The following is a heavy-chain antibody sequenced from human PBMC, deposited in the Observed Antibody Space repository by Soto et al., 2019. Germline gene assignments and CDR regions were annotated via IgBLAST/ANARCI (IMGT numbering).Heavy chain of an antibody. J-gene: IGHJ4*02. CDR1: GFTFSNYG. V-gene: IGHV3-30*18. CDR3: AKVHSSGYFPFDY. CDR2: ISYDGSNK. D-gene: IGHD3-22*01. Sequence: QVQLVESGGGVVQPGTSLRLSCAASGFTFSNYGMHWVRQAPGKGLEWVAVISYDGSNKYYADSVKGRFTISRDNSKNTLYLQMNSLRAEDTAVYYCAKVHSSGYFPFDYWGQGTLVTVSS.